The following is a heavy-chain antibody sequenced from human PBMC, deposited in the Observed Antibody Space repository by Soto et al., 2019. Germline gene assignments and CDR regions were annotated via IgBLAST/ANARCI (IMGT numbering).Heavy chain of an antibody. Sequence: QVQLQESGPGLVKPSETLSLTCTVSGGSISSYYWSWIRQPPGKGLEWIGYIYYSGRTNYNPSLKSRVTISVDTSKNQFSLKLSSVTAADTAVYYCATTKTYYDILTGYYGDAFDIWGQGTMVTVSS. CDR3: ATTKTYYDILTGYYGDAFDI. J-gene: IGHJ3*02. D-gene: IGHD3-9*01. CDR1: GGSISSYY. CDR2: IYYSGRT. V-gene: IGHV4-59*08.